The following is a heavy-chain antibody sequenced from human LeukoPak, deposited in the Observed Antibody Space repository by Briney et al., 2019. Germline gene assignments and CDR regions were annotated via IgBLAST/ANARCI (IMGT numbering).Heavy chain of an antibody. Sequence: SVNVSRKPSGFTLTSSAVQWVRQARGQGLEWIGWIVVGSGKTNSAQKFQERVTIHRDMSTSTAYMGLSSLRSEDTAVYYCATDDVTTGTKTAMGYWGQGTLVTVS. CDR1: GFTLTSSA. CDR3: ATDDVTTGTKTAMGY. D-gene: IGHD1-1*01. J-gene: IGHJ4*02. CDR2: IVVGSGKT. V-gene: IGHV1-58*01.